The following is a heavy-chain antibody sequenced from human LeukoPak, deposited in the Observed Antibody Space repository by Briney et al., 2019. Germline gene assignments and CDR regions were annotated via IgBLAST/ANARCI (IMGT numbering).Heavy chain of an antibody. D-gene: IGHD6-19*01. CDR2: INHSGST. CDR3: ARHGLTTRSGWYGVDY. J-gene: IGHJ4*02. CDR1: GGSFSGYY. V-gene: IGHV4-34*01. Sequence: KASETLSLTCAVYGGSFSGYYWSWIRQPPGKGLEWIGEINHSGSTNYNPSLKSRVTISVDTSKNQFSLKLSSVTAADTAVYYCARHGLTTRSGWYGVDYWGQGTLVTVSS.